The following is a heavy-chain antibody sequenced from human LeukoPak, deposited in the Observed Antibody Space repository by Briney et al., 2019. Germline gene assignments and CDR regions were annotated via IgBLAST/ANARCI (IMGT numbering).Heavy chain of an antibody. CDR3: SRGNMVRGSN. V-gene: IGHV3-64D*06. J-gene: IGHJ4*02. CDR1: GFTFSSFA. Sequence: PGGSLRLSCSASGFTFSSFAMHWVRQAPGKGLEYVSVITSNGGSTYYADSVKGRFTISRDNSKNTLYLHMSSLRAEDTAVYYCSRGNMVRGSNWGQGTLVTVSS. CDR2: ITSNGGST. D-gene: IGHD3-10*01.